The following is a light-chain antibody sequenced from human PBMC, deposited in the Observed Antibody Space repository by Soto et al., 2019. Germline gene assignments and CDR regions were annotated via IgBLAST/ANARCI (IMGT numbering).Light chain of an antibody. J-gene: IGKJ4*01. CDR3: QQYDSYSLT. CDR1: QSITNL. CDR2: DVS. V-gene: IGKV1-5*01. Sequence: DGQMTQSPSTLSASVGDRVTITCAASQSITNLLSWYQQKPGKAPKLLIYDVSSLESGVPSRFSGSGSGTEFTLTISSLQPEDFISYYCQQYDSYSLTFGGGTKVDIK.